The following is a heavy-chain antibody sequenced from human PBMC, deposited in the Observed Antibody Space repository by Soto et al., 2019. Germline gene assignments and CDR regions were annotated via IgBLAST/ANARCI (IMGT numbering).Heavy chain of an antibody. D-gene: IGHD1-20*01. Sequence: EVRLMDSGGGLVKPGGSHRLSCTASGFSFSDAWMNWVRQAPGKGLEWVGRVKTSIEGATSDYSGPVKGRFSISRDDSNNTLYLQMNNLKTEDTAIYYCTTLYNPRFAFDYWGQGSLVTVSS. CDR1: GFSFSDAW. CDR2: VKTSIEGATS. J-gene: IGHJ4*02. CDR3: TTLYNPRFAFDY. V-gene: IGHV3-15*07.